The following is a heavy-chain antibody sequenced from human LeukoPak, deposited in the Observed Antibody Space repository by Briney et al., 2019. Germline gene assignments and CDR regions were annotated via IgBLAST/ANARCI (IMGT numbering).Heavy chain of an antibody. J-gene: IGHJ4*02. CDR3: ARVGNYDSSGYWDY. D-gene: IGHD3-22*01. CDR2: IVGDGSST. V-gene: IGHV3-NL1*01. Sequence: GGSLRLSCAGSGFTFSDHDMDWVRQAPGKGLEWVSFIVGDGSSTFYADSVKGRFTISRDNSKNTLYLQMNSLRAEDTAVYYCARVGNYDSSGYWDYWGQGTLVTVSS. CDR1: GFTFSDHD.